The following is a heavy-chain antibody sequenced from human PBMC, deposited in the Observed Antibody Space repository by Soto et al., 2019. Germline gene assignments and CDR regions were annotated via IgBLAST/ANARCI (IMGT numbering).Heavy chain of an antibody. Sequence: QVQLVQSGAEVKKPGSSVKVSCKASGGTFSSYAISWVRQAPGQGLEWMGGIIPIFGTANYAQKFQGRVTITADESTSTAYMELSSLRSEDTXXXXXATDCSGGSCYSGIDYWGQGTL. D-gene: IGHD2-15*01. CDR2: IIPIFGTA. J-gene: IGHJ4*02. V-gene: IGHV1-69*01. CDR1: GGTFSSYA. CDR3: ATDCSGGSCYSGIDY.